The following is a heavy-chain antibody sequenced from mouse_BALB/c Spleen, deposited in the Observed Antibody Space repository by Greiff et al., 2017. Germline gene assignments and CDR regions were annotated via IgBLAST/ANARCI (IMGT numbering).Heavy chain of an antibody. D-gene: IGHD2-4*01. CDR2: INPSTGDT. Sequence: QVQLKESGAELAKPGASVKMSCKASGYTFTSYWMHWVKQRPGQGMEWIGYINPSTGDTEYNQKFKDKATLTADKSSSTAYMQLSSLTAEDSAVYYCANAIYYEYDFAYWGQGTLVTVSA. CDR1: GYTFTSYW. CDR3: ANAIYYEYDFAY. V-gene: IGHV1-7*01. J-gene: IGHJ3*01.